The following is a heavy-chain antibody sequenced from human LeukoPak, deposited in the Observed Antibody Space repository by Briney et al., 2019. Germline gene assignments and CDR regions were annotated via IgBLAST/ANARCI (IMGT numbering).Heavy chain of an antibody. V-gene: IGHV1-2*06. CDR3: ARDYCGGDCFPDY. Sequence: ASVKVSCKASGYTFTGYCVHWVRQAPGQGLEWMGRINPNSGDTNYAQKFQGRVTMTRDTSISTAYMELSRLRSDDTAVYYCARDYCGGDCFPDYWGQGTLVTVSS. J-gene: IGHJ4*02. CDR1: GYTFTGYC. D-gene: IGHD2-21*02. CDR2: INPNSGDT.